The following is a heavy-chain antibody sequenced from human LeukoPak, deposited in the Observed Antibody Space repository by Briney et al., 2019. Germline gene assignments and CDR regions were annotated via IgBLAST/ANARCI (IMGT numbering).Heavy chain of an antibody. D-gene: IGHD6-13*01. Sequence: ASVKVSCKASGYTFTGYYMHRVRQAPGQRLEWMGWVDAGNGDTKCSQEFQGRVTITRDTSANTTQMDLSSLRSEDTAVYYCARGGIITEAGIWGGLDIWGQGTVVTVSS. CDR2: VDAGNGDT. CDR1: GYTFTGYY. CDR3: ARGGIITEAGIWGGLDI. V-gene: IGHV1-3*01. J-gene: IGHJ3*02.